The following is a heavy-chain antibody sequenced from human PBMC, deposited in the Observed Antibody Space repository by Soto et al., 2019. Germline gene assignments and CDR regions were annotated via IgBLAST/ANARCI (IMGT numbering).Heavy chain of an antibody. V-gene: IGHV4-39*02. CDR2: IDVDAKV. CDR3: AITPTIEVAGSDY. D-gene: IGHD6-19*01. CDR1: GDSNSGSPYH. Sequence: SETLSLTCTVSGDSNSGSPYHWGWIRHPPGKGLEWFESIDVDAKVSYNPALSGRAALLVDTSRTRFSLTLNAVTAADTAVYYRAITPTIEVAGSDYWGQGTLVTVSS. J-gene: IGHJ4*01.